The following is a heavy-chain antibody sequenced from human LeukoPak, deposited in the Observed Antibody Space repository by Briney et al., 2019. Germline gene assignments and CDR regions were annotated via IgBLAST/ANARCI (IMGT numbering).Heavy chain of an antibody. J-gene: IGHJ4*02. CDR2: ISYDGSNK. Sequence: GGSLRLSCAASGFTFSSYAMHWVRQAPGKGLEGVAVISYDGSNKYYADSVKGRFTISRDNSKNTLCLQMNSLRAEDTAVYYCARDWYQSFDYWGQGTLVTVSS. CDR3: ARDWYQSFDY. V-gene: IGHV3-30-3*01. CDR1: GFTFSSYA. D-gene: IGHD2-2*01.